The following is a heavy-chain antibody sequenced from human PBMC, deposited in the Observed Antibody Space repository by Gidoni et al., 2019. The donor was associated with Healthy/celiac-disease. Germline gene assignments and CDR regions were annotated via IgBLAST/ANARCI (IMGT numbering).Heavy chain of an antibody. CDR1: GGSFSGYY. V-gene: IGHV4-34*01. D-gene: IGHD2-2*01. CDR2: ITHSGRI. J-gene: IGHJ5*02. CDR3: ASSQVGYCSSTSCYDMVWFDP. Sequence: QVQLQQWGAGLLKPSETLSLTCAVYGGSFSGYYWSWIRQPPGKGLKWIGEITHSGRINYNPSLKSRVTISVDTSKNQFSLKLSSVTAADTAVYYCASSQVGYCSSTSCYDMVWFDPWGQGTLVTVSS.